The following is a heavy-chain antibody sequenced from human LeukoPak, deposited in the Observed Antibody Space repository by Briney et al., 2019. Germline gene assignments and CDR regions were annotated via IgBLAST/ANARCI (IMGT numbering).Heavy chain of an antibody. CDR2: IYHSGST. V-gene: IGHV4-59*12. CDR1: GGSISSYY. Sequence: SETLSLTCTVSGGSISSYYWSWVRQPPGKGLEWIGEIYHSGSTNYNPSLKSRVTISVDKSKNQFSLKLSSVTAADTAVYYCARTVTMVRGFDYWGQGTLVTVSS. CDR3: ARTVTMVRGFDY. J-gene: IGHJ4*02. D-gene: IGHD3-10*01.